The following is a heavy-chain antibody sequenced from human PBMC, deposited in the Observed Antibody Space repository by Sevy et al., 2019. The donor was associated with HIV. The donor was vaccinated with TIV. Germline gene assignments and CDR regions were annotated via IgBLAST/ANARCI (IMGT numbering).Heavy chain of an antibody. CDR3: ARWNYYDSRGFSSFDY. D-gene: IGHD3-22*01. V-gene: IGHV4-61*02. CDR1: GDSVSNTNYY. J-gene: IGHJ4*02. Sequence: SETLSLTCTVSGDSVSNTNYYWSWIRQPAGKGLEWIGRMKTSGSTNYNPSLKSRVTISIDTSKNHFSLRLSSVTAADTAGYYCARWNYYDSRGFSSFDYWGQGTLVTVSS. CDR2: MKTSGST.